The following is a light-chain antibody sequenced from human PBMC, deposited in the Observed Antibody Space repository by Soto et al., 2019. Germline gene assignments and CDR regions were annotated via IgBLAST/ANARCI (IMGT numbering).Light chain of an antibody. V-gene: IGLV1-44*01. CDR1: SSNIGSTT. CDR2: SNS. Sequence: QSVLTQPPSASGAPGQGVTISCSGTSSNIGSTTVNWYQQVPGTAPKLLIHSNSQRPSGVPDRFSGSRSGTSASLAISGLQSDDEADYYCQSYDGTLSGSYVFGIGTKLTVL. J-gene: IGLJ1*01. CDR3: QSYDGTLSGSYV.